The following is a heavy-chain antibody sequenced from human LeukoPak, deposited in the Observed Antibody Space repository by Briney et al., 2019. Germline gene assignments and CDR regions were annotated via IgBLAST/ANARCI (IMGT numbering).Heavy chain of an antibody. D-gene: IGHD5-12*01. J-gene: IGHJ4*02. CDR3: ARDRYRGIVATIPLVPFDY. CDR2: IYSGGST. CDR1: GFTVSSNY. V-gene: IGHV3-66*01. Sequence: GGSLRLSCAASGFTVSSNYMSWVRQAPGKGLEWVSVIYSGGSTYYADSVKGRFTISRDNSKNTLYLQMNSLRAEDTAVYYCARDRYRGIVATIPLVPFDYWGQGTLVTVSS.